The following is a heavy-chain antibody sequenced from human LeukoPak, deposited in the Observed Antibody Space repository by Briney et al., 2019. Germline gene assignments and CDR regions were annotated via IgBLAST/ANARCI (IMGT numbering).Heavy chain of an antibody. CDR2: INPNSGGT. CDR1: GYTFTGYY. J-gene: IGHJ4*02. D-gene: IGHD6-19*01. Sequence: GASVKVSCKASGYTFTGYYLHWVRQAPGQGLEWMGWINPNSGGTNYAQKFQGRVTMTRDTSISTAYMALSSLRSDDTAMYYCARLGHSGWHTEDYWGQGTLVTVSS. V-gene: IGHV1-2*02. CDR3: ARLGHSGWHTEDY.